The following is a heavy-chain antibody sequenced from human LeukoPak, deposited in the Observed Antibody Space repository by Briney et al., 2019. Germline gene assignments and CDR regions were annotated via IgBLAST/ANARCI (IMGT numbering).Heavy chain of an antibody. CDR1: GFTFSSYG. Sequence: GWSLTLSCAASGFTFSSYGMHGVRQAPGKGLEWVAVICYDGSNKYYADSVKGRFTISRDNSKNTLYLQMNSLRAEDTAVYYCARAKIPEYSSGWYNYYYGMDVWGQGTTVTVSS. CDR3: ARAKIPEYSSGWYNYYYGMDV. CDR2: ICYDGSNK. V-gene: IGHV3-33*01. J-gene: IGHJ6*02. D-gene: IGHD6-19*01.